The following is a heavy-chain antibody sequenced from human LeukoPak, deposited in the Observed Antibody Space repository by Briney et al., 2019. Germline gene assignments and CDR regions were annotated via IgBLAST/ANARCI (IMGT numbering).Heavy chain of an antibody. CDR1: GFTVSSNY. Sequence: PGGSLRLSCAASGFTVSSNYMSWVRQAPGKGLDWVSYISGNGGVIYYADSVKGRFSISRDNAKNSLFLQMNSLRADDTAVYYCAREGRVGATRGWFDPWGQGTLVTVSS. V-gene: IGHV3-11*01. J-gene: IGHJ5*02. CDR2: ISGNGGVI. CDR3: AREGRVGATRGWFDP. D-gene: IGHD1-26*01.